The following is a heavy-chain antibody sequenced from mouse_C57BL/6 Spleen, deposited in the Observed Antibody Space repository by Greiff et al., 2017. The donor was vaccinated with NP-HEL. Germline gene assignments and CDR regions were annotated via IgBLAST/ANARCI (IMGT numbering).Heavy chain of an antibody. J-gene: IGHJ3*01. D-gene: IGHD1-1*01. V-gene: IGHV6-3*01. CDR2: IRLKSDNYAT. CDR1: GFTFSNYW. Sequence: EVKLVDSGGGLVQPGGSMKLSCVASGFTFSNYWMDWVRQSPEKGLEWVAQIRLKSDNYATHYAESVKGRFTISRDDSKSSVYLQMNNLRAEDTGIYYCTIYYYGTAWFAYWGQGTLVTVSA. CDR3: TIYYYGTAWFAY.